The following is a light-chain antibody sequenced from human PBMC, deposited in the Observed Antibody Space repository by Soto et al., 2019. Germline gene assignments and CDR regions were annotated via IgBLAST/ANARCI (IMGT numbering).Light chain of an antibody. CDR3: KSYDISLSGYV. Sequence: QSVLTQPPSVSGAPGQRVSISCTGSTSNIGAPYDVHWYQHLPGAAPKLLIYGDNNRPSGVPDRFSGSKSGTSASLAITSLQAEDEADYYCKSYDISLSGYVFGTGTKVTVL. CDR1: TSNIGAPYD. V-gene: IGLV1-40*01. J-gene: IGLJ1*01. CDR2: GDN.